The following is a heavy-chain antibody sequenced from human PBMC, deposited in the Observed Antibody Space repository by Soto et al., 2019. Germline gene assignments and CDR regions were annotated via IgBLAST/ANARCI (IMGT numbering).Heavy chain of an antibody. CDR3: ARGRPSLPMAV. CDR1: GEPFSDFY. J-gene: IGHJ6*02. CDR2: INHSGST. Sequence: QVQLQQWGTGLLKPSETLSLTCAVYGEPFSDFYWSWIHQLPGKGLEWIGEINHSGSTKDNPSLKSRVIISVDRSKNQFSLKLTSVTAADTAVYYCARGRPSLPMAVWGQGTTVTVSS. V-gene: IGHV4-34*01.